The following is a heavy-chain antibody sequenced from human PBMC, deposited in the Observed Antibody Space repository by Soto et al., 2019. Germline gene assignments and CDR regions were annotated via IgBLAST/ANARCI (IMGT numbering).Heavy chain of an antibody. V-gene: IGHV1-3*05. CDR2: INAGNGNR. Sequence: QVQLVQSGAEEKKPGASVKVSCKASGYTFTSYAMHWVRQAPGQRLEGMGWINAGNGNRKYSQKFQGRVTITRDTSASTAYMELSSLRSEDTAVYYCASSIVVVTALDYWGQGTLVTVSS. CDR3: ASSIVVVTALDY. J-gene: IGHJ4*02. CDR1: GYTFTSYA. D-gene: IGHD2-21*02.